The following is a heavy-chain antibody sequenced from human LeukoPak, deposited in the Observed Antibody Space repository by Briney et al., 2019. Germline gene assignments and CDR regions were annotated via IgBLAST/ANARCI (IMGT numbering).Heavy chain of an antibody. CDR2: IWDDGSNK. CDR1: GFTFSSYS. D-gene: IGHD5-18*01. J-gene: IGHJ4*02. Sequence: GGSLRLSCAASGFTFSSYSMNWVRQAPGQGLEWVAVIWDDGSNKKYAESVKGRFTISRDNSKNTLYLQMNSLRAEDTAVYYCAKREETATMQYFDYWGQGTLVTASA. CDR3: AKREETATMQYFDY. V-gene: IGHV3-30*02.